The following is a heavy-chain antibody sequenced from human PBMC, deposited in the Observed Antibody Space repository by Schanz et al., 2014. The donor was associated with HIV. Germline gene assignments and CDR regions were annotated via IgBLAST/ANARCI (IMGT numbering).Heavy chain of an antibody. CDR2: IRGSDSTT. J-gene: IGHJ6*02. D-gene: IGHD1-20*01. CDR1: GFTFNDYY. Sequence: QVQLVESGGGVVQPGRSLRLSCAASGFTFNDYYMSWIRQAPGKGLEWISYIRGSDSTTYYADSVKGRFTISGDNAYKSVYLQMNSLRAEDTAVYYCARGEAITSYYYYYGMDVWGQGTTVTVSS. V-gene: IGHV3-11*04. CDR3: ARGEAITSYYYYYGMDV.